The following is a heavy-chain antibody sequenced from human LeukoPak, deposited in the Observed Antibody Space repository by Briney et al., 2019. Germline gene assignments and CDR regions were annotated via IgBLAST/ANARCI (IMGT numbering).Heavy chain of an antibody. D-gene: IGHD5-12*01. CDR1: GYTFTSYG. J-gene: IGHJ4*02. V-gene: IGHV1-18*01. CDR3: AGSGDIVATKSFDY. Sequence: ASVKVSCKACGYTFTSYGISWVRQAPGQRLEWMGWISAYNGNTNYAQKFQGRVTMTTDTSTSTAYMELRSLRSDDTAVYYCAGSGDIVATKSFDYRGQGTLVTVSS. CDR2: ISAYNGNT.